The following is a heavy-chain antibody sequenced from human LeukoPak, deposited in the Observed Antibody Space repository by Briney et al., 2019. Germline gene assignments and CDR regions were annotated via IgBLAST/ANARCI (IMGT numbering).Heavy chain of an antibody. CDR2: IYYSGST. CDR1: GGSISSYY. J-gene: IGHJ4*02. Sequence: PSETLSLTCTVSGGSISSYYWSWIRQPPGKGREGIGYIYYSGSTNYNPSLKSRVTISVDTSKNQFSLKLSSVTAADTAVYYCARGRSYSSSSYYFDYWGQGTLVTVSS. V-gene: IGHV4-59*01. CDR3: ARGRSYSSSSYYFDY. D-gene: IGHD6-6*01.